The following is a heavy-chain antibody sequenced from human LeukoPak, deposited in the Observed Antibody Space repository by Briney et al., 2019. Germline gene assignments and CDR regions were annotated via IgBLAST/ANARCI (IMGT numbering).Heavy chain of an antibody. CDR3: ARHAPNNYDRSGSHVFDY. J-gene: IGHJ4*02. CDR1: GGSFSGYY. CDR2: INHSGST. V-gene: IGHV4-34*01. D-gene: IGHD3-22*01. Sequence: SETLSLTCAVYGGSFSGYYWSWIRQPPGKGLEWVGEINHSGSTNYNPSLKSRVTISVDTSKNQFSLKLRSVTAADTAVYYCARHAPNNYDRSGSHVFDYWGQGTLVTVSS.